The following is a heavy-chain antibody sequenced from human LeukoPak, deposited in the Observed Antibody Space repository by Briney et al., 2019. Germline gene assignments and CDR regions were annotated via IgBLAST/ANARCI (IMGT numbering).Heavy chain of an antibody. CDR2: IIPIFGTA. Sequence: ASVKVSCKASGGTFSSYAISWVRQAPGQGLEWMGGIIPIFGTANYAQKFQGRVTITADESTSTAYMELSSLRSEDTAVYYCARGSSSPPFWYYYYYMDVWGKGTTVTVSS. V-gene: IGHV1-69*13. CDR1: GGTFSSYA. CDR3: ARGSSSPPFWYYYYYMDV. D-gene: IGHD6-13*01. J-gene: IGHJ6*03.